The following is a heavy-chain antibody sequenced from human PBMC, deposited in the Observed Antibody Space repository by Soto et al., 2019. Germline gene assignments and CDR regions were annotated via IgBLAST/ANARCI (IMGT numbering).Heavy chain of an antibody. J-gene: IGHJ4*02. Sequence: LGESLKISYKGSGYIFTNYWIVWLRQMPWKGLEWMGIIYPGDPNAVYSPSFQGQVTISADKSISTSYLQWRSPKASDTAMYYCAICGSNWYGPKSLLDFWGPGT. D-gene: IGHD6-13*01. CDR2: IYPGDPNA. CDR3: AICGSNWYGPKSLLDF. CDR1: GYIFTNYW. V-gene: IGHV5-51*01.